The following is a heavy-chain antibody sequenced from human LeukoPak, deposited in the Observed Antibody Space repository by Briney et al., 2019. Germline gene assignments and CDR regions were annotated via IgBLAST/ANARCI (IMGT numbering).Heavy chain of an antibody. J-gene: IGHJ4*02. V-gene: IGHV3-23*01. Sequence: ETLSLTCAVYGGSFSGYYWSWIRQPPGKGLEWVSAISGSGGSTYYADSVKGRFTISRDNSKNTLYLQMNSLRAEDTAVYYCAKWYYYDSSGYYFDYWGQGTLVTVSS. CDR1: GGSFSGYY. D-gene: IGHD3-22*01. CDR3: AKWYYYDSSGYYFDY. CDR2: ISGSGGST.